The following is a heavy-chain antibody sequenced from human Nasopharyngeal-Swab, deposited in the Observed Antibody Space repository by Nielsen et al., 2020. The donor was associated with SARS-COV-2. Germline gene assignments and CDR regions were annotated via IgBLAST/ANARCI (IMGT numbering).Heavy chain of an antibody. Sequence: WIRQPPGKGLEWVAVISYDGSNKYYADSVKGRFTISRDNSKNTLYLQMNSLRAEDTAAYYCAKDKPVVPAAFVPNAFDIWGQGTMVTVSS. V-gene: IGHV3-30*18. J-gene: IGHJ3*02. D-gene: IGHD2-2*01. CDR3: AKDKPVVPAAFVPNAFDI. CDR2: ISYDGSNK.